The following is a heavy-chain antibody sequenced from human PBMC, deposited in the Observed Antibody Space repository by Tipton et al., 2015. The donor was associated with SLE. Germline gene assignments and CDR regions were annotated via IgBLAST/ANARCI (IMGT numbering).Heavy chain of an antibody. CDR1: GFTFGDYA. CDR3: TRDATSLYVDY. CDR2: IRSKPYGGTP. Sequence: RSLRLSCTASGFTFGDYAMGWVRQTPGKGLEWVGFIRSKPYGGTPEYAASVKGRFTISRDDSKGIAYLQMKSLKTEDTAVYYCTRDATSLYVDYWGQGTLVTVSS. J-gene: IGHJ4*02. V-gene: IGHV3-49*04.